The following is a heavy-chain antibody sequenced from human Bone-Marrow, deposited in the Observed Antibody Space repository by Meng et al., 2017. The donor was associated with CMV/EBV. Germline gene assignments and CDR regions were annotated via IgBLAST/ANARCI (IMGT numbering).Heavy chain of an antibody. CDR3: ARVAPLGSGGDSFDY. D-gene: IGHD2-15*01. CDR1: GYSFTTYG. J-gene: IGHJ4*02. V-gene: IGHV1-18*01. Sequence: ASVKVSCKASGYSFTTYGVTWVRQAPGQGLEWMGWISVSTGDTNYAQNLQGRLILTTDTSTNTAYMELRSLKSDDTAVYYRARVAPLGSGGDSFDYWGQGTLVTVSS. CDR2: ISVSTGDT.